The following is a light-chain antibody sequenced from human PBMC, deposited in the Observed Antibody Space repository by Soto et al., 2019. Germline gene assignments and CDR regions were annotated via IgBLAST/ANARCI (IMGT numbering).Light chain of an antibody. Sequence: DVVMTQSPLSLPVTLGQPASISWRSNQXLVHSDGIAYFSWFQQRPGRSPRRLIYKVSNRDSGVPARFSGSGSGTDFALKISRVEAEDVGVYYCMQGTHWPITFGQGTRLEIK. CDR3: MQGTHWPIT. V-gene: IGKV2-30*02. CDR2: KVS. CDR1: QXLVHSDGIAY. J-gene: IGKJ5*01.